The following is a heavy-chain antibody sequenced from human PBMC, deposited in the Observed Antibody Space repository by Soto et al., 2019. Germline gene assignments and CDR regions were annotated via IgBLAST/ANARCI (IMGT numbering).Heavy chain of an antibody. Sequence: SVKVSCKASGGTFSSYAISWVRQAPGQGLEWMGGIIPIFGTANYAQKFQGRVTITADESTSTAYMELSSLRSEDTAVYYCAIRDVDTAQGPNDYWGQGTLVTVS. CDR1: GGTFSSYA. J-gene: IGHJ4*02. D-gene: IGHD5-18*01. CDR2: IIPIFGTA. V-gene: IGHV1-69*13. CDR3: AIRDVDTAQGPNDY.